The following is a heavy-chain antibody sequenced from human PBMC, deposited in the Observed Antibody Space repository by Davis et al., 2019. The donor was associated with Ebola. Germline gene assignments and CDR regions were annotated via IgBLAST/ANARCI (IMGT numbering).Heavy chain of an antibody. Sequence: GGSLRLSCAASGFTFSSYAMHWVRQAPGKGLEWVAVISYDGSYKYYADSVKGRFTISRDNSKNTLYLQMNSLRAEDTAVYYCAKELDVVVPAAIFYYYYGMDVWGQGTTVTVSS. CDR2: ISYDGSYK. J-gene: IGHJ6*02. V-gene: IGHV3-30*04. D-gene: IGHD2-2*02. CDR3: AKELDVVVPAAIFYYYYGMDV. CDR1: GFTFSSYA.